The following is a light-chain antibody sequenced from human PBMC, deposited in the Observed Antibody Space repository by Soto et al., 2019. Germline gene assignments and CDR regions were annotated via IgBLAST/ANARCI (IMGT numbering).Light chain of an antibody. J-gene: IGLJ1*01. CDR3: SSFTSTYTHV. Sequence: QSALTQPASVSGSPGQSITISCTGTGSDVGAYDFVSWYQQHPGKAPKLLLHEVRNRPSGVSLRFSGSKSGSTASLTISGLQPEDEADYYCSSFTSTYTHVFGSGTKVTVL. CDR1: GSDVGAYDF. CDR2: EVR. V-gene: IGLV2-14*01.